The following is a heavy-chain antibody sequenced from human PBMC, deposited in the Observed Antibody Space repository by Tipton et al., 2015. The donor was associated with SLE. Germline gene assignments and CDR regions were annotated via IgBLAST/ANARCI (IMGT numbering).Heavy chain of an antibody. CDR3: ASRPTVTTLFDY. CDR1: GGSISSSSYY. D-gene: IGHD4-11*01. J-gene: IGHJ4*02. Sequence: TLSLTCPVSGGSISSSSYYWGWIRQPPGKGLEWIGSIYYSGSTYYNPSLKSRVTISVDKSKNQFSLKLSSVTAADTAVYYCASRPTVTTLFDYWGRGTLVTVSS. V-gene: IGHV4-39*07. CDR2: IYYSGST.